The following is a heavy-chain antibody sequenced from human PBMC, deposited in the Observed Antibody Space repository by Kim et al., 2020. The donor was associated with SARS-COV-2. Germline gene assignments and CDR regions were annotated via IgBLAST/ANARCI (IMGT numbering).Heavy chain of an antibody. CDR3: TTEGDGYPIDY. J-gene: IGHJ4*02. D-gene: IGHD5-12*01. V-gene: IGHV3-15*01. Sequence: TDYAAPVKGRFTISRDDSKNTLYLQMNSLKTEDTAVYYCTTEGDGYPIDYWGQGTLVTVSS. CDR2: T.